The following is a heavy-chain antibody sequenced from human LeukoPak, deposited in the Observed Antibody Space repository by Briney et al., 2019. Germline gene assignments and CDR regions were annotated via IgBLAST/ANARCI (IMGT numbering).Heavy chain of an antibody. J-gene: IGHJ5*02. CDR1: GFTFTTYS. Sequence: GGSLRLSCAASGFTFTTYSMNWVRQAPGNGLEWVSYISSSSDTIYYADSVKCRFTIYRDNAKTSLYLQMNSLKAEDTAVYYCARGGRGYSYGYMTDWFDPWGQGTLVTVSS. D-gene: IGHD5-18*01. CDR3: ARGGRGYSYGYMTDWFDP. CDR2: ISSSSDTI. V-gene: IGHV3-48*01.